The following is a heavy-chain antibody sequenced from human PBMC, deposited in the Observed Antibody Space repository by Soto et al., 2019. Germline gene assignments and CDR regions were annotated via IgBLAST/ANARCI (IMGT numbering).Heavy chain of an antibody. J-gene: IGHJ6*03. CDR3: ARGHLAVVPVASWFYYMDV. Sequence: ASVKVSCKASGYTFTNYAVHWVRQAPGQRLEWMGWINAGNGNTRFSQNLQGRVTITRNTSARTVYMELSSLRSEDTAVYYCARGHLAVVPVASWFYYMDVWGKGTTVTVSS. CDR2: INAGNGNT. CDR1: GYTFTNYA. D-gene: IGHD2-2*01. V-gene: IGHV1-3*01.